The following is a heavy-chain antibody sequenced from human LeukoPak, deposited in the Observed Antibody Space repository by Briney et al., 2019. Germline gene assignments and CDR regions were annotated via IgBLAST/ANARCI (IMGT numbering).Heavy chain of an antibody. CDR2: IDPKSGGT. V-gene: IGHV1-2*02. D-gene: IGHD2-15*01. Sequence: ASVKVSCKTSGYTFTGSYVHWVRQAPGQGPEWLGWIDPKSGGTFYGRKFRGRVTMSGDTSISTAYMELSRLGSDDTAVYYCAIRLKVVVAASLDYWGQGTLVTVSS. CDR1: GYTFTGSY. J-gene: IGHJ4*02. CDR3: AIRLKVVVAASLDY.